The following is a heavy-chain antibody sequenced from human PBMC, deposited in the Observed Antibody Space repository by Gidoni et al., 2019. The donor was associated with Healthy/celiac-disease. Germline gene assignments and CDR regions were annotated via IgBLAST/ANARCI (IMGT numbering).Heavy chain of an antibody. CDR2: INAGNGNT. CDR1: GYTFTSYA. Sequence: QVQLVQSGAEVKKPGASVKVSCKASGYTFTSYAMHWVRQAPGQRLEWMGWINAGNGNTKYSQKFQGRVTITRDTSASTAYMELSSLRSEDTAVYYCACSPSSWYEGLANYWGQGTLVTVSS. V-gene: IGHV1-3*01. D-gene: IGHD6-13*01. J-gene: IGHJ4*02. CDR3: ACSPSSWYEGLANY.